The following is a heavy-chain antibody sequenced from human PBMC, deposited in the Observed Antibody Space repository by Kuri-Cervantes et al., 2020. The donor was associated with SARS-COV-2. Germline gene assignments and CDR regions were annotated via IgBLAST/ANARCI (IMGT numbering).Heavy chain of an antibody. CDR2: IRYDGSNK. CDR3: AKPIAAAGYYFDY. D-gene: IGHD6-13*01. CDR1: GFTFSSYG. J-gene: IGHJ4*02. V-gene: IGHV3-30*02. Sequence: GESLKISCAASGFTFSSYGMHWVRQAPGKGLEWVAFIRYDGSNKYYADSVKGRFTISRDNSKNTLYLQMNSLRAEDTAVCYCAKPIAAAGYYFDYWGQGTLVTVSS.